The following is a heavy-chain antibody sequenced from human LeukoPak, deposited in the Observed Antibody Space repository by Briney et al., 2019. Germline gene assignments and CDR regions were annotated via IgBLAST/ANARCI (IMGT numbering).Heavy chain of an antibody. D-gene: IGHD2-15*01. J-gene: IGHJ4*02. CDR3: ARPHCSGATCYSRYFDD. Sequence: GGSLRLSCAASGFIFSSYSMTWVRQAPGKGLEWVSYISSRSDTIYYADSVKGRFTISRDNAKNSLYLQMNSLRAEDTAVYYCARPHCSGATCYSRYFDDWGRGTLVTVSS. CDR2: ISSRSDTI. V-gene: IGHV3-48*01. CDR1: GFIFSSYS.